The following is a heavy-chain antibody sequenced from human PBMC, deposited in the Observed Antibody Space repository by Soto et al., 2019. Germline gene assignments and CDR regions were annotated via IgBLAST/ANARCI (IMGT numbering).Heavy chain of an antibody. V-gene: IGHV1-18*01. Sequence: QIQLLQSGAEVKKPGTSVKVSCQASGYTFTTYGIIWVRQAPGQGLEWMGWINPNSGHTNYAQNLHDRATMTTDTSTNTAYMELRSLRSDDTAVYFCARGQVVNFDNWFDPWGQGTLVTVSS. CDR1: GYTFTTYG. CDR2: INPNSGHT. CDR3: ARGQVVNFDNWFDP. J-gene: IGHJ5*02. D-gene: IGHD3-22*01.